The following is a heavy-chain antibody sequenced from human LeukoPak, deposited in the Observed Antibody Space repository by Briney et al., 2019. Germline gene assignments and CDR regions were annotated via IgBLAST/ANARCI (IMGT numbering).Heavy chain of an antibody. CDR1: VYTFTNYA. V-gene: IGHV3-23*01. Sequence: GGSLRLSCAASVYTFTNYAISCVPHAPGRGVECVSPTGSSGASTFYAHCVRGRFTLSRDNSTNTLYLQMNNLRADDTAVYSCAKSWRSCSSTNCQGDYWGLGTLVTVSS. CDR3: AKSWRSCSSTNCQGDY. D-gene: IGHD2-2*01. J-gene: IGHJ4*02. CDR2: TGSSGAST.